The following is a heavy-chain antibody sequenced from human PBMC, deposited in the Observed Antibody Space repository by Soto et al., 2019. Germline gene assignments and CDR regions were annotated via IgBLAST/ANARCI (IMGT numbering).Heavy chain of an antibody. D-gene: IGHD2-15*01. V-gene: IGHV3-33*01. CDR1: GFTFSSYG. Sequence: GGSLRLSCAASGFTFSSYGMHWVRQAPGKGLEWVAVIWYDGSNKYYADSVKGRFTISRDNSKNTLYLQMNSLRAEDTAVYYCARTDLVTGAFDIWGQGTMVTVSS. J-gene: IGHJ3*02. CDR3: ARTDLVTGAFDI. CDR2: IWYDGSNK.